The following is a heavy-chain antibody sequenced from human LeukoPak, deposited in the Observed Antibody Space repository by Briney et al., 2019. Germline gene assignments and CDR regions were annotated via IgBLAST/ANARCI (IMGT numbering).Heavy chain of an antibody. J-gene: IGHJ4*02. D-gene: IGHD5-18*01. CDR2: VFDSGRT. Sequence: KPSETLSLTCTVSGGYMTTHHWNWIRQTPGKGLEWIGYVFDSGRTKVNPSLTSRVTLSTDTSKNQLSLGLSSVTAADTAVYYCTTIKRGDIFGYFDFWGQGILVTVSS. V-gene: IGHV4-59*11. CDR1: GGYMTTHH. CDR3: TTIKRGDIFGYFDF.